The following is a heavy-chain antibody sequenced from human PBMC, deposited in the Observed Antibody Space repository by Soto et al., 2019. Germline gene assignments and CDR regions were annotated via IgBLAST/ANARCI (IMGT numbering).Heavy chain of an antibody. D-gene: IGHD3-16*01. CDR1: GYTFIRYG. CDR3: ARGGYYDNSWGKLSHYGLDV. J-gene: IGHJ6*02. Sequence: QVQLAQSTGEVKKPGASVRVSCKATGYTFIRYGIAWVRQAAGQGFEWMGWISPYNDHTVYAQKFQGRVTMTADTSTRTVYMNLRGLKSDDTAVYYCARGGYYDNSWGKLSHYGLDVWGQGTSVSVSS. CDR2: ISPYNDHT. V-gene: IGHV1-18*01.